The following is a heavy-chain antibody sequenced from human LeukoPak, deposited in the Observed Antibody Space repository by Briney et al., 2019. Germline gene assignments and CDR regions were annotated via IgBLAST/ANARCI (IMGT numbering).Heavy chain of an antibody. V-gene: IGHV1-24*01. Sequence: ASVKVSCKVSGYTLTELSMHWVRQAPGKGLEWMGGFDPEDGETVYAQKFQGRVTITADESTSTAYMELRSLRPEDTAVYYCARAAHHAATTYWGQGTLVTVSS. CDR2: FDPEDGET. D-gene: IGHD5-12*01. CDR1: GYTLTELS. CDR3: ARAAHHAATTY. J-gene: IGHJ4*02.